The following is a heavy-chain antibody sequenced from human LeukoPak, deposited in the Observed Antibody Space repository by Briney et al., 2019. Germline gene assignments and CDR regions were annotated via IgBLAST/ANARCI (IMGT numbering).Heavy chain of an antibody. J-gene: IGHJ4*02. V-gene: IGHV3-21*01. CDR2: ISSSSSYI. CDR1: GFTFSSYS. CDR3: AREDGAVAERGDYFDY. D-gene: IGHD6-19*01. Sequence: GGSLRLSCAASGFTFSSYSMNWVRQAPGKGLEWVSSISSSSSYIYYADSVKGRFTISRDNAKNSLYLQMNSLRAEDTAVYYCAREDGAVAERGDYFDYWGQGTLVTVSS.